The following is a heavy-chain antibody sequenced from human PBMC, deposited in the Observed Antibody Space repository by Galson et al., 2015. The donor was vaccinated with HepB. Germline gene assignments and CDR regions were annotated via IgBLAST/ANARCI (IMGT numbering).Heavy chain of an antibody. CDR1: GFTFSKYT. CDR3: ARGTVLSSYDAFDI. J-gene: IGHJ3*02. CDR2: ISSSSNNF. Sequence: SLRLSCATSGFTFSKYTMNWVRQAPGKGLEWISHISSSSNNFYYGDSVKGRFTVSRENAKNSLYLQMNSLRDEDTAVFYCARGTVLSSYDAFDIWGQGTKVIVSS. V-gene: IGHV3-48*02. D-gene: IGHD4/OR15-4a*01.